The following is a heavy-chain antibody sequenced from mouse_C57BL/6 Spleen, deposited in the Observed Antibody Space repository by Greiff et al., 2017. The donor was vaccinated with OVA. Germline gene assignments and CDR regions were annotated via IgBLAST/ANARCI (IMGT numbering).Heavy chain of an antibody. CDR1: GYTFTSYW. D-gene: IGHD1-1*01. J-gene: IGHJ1*03. Sequence: VQLQQPGTELVKPGASVKLSCKASGYTFTSYWMHWVKQRPGQGLEWIGNINPSNGGTNYNEKFKSKATLTVDKSSSTAYMQLSSLTSEDSAVYYCARGSYGSPYWYFDVWGTGTTVTVSS. V-gene: IGHV1-53*01. CDR3: ARGSYGSPYWYFDV. CDR2: INPSNGGT.